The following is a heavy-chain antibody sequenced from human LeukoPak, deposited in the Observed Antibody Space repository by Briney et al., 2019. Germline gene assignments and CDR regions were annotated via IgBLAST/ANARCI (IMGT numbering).Heavy chain of an antibody. CDR3: ARDLVRFGDRTPLNWFDP. CDR2: IYTSGST. CDR1: GVSISSYY. J-gene: IGHJ5*02. V-gene: IGHV4-4*07. Sequence: SETLSLTCTVSGVSISSYYWSWLRQPAGKGLEWIGRIYTSGSTNYNPSLKSRVTMSVDTSKNQFSLKLSSVTAADTAVYYCARDLVRFGDRTPLNWFDPWGQGTLVTVSS. D-gene: IGHD3-10*01.